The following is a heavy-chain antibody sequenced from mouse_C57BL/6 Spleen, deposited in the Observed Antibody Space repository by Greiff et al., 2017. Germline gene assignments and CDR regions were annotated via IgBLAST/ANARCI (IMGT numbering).Heavy chain of an antibody. J-gene: IGHJ2*01. CDR2: INPNNGGT. V-gene: IGHV1-22*01. CDR3: ARWIYYGTENYFDY. CDR1: GYTFTDYN. Sequence: VQLQQSGPELVKPGASVKMSCKASGYTFTDYNMHWVKQSHGKSLEWIGYINPNNGGTSYNQKFKGKATLTVNKSSSTAYMELRSLTSEDSAVYYCARWIYYGTENYFDYWGQGTTLTVSS. D-gene: IGHD2-1*01.